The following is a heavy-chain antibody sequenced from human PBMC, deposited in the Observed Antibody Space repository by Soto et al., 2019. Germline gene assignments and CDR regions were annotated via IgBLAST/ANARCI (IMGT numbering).Heavy chain of an antibody. Sequence: VQLVESGGGLVQPGRSLRLSCAASGFTFDDYAMHWVRQAPGKGLEWVSGISWNSGSIGYADSVKGRFTISRDNAKNSLYLQMNSLRAEDTDLYYCAHSYGYGYYFDYWGQGTLVTVSS. V-gene: IGHV3-9*01. CDR2: ISWNSGSI. CDR3: AHSYGYGYYFDY. J-gene: IGHJ4*02. D-gene: IGHD5-18*01. CDR1: GFTFDDYA.